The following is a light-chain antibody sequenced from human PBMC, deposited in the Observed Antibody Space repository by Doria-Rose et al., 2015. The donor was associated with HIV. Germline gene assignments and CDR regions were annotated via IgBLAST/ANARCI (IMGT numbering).Light chain of an antibody. CDR3: HQYSTSWT. Sequence: TQSPGTLSFSPGERATLSCRASQSFSSTYLAWYQQKPGQAPSLLIYDGSTRATGIPDRFSASGSGTDFTLTINRLEPEDFALYYCHQYSTSWTFGQGTKVEI. CDR2: DGS. J-gene: IGKJ1*01. V-gene: IGKV3-20*01. CDR1: QSFSSTY.